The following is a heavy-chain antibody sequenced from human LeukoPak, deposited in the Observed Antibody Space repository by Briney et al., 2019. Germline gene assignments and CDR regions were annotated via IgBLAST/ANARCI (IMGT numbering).Heavy chain of an antibody. CDR3: ARETFGSGSYPDF. J-gene: IGHJ4*02. D-gene: IGHD3-10*01. CDR1: GFAFNTYA. V-gene: IGHV3-33*01. Sequence: GGSLRLSCAASGFAFNTYAMHWVRQAPGQGLEWVPLIWHDGSHKFYSNSVRGQFTISRDNSKNTVSLQMNNLRPEDTAVYYCARETFGSGSYPDFWGQGTLVTVSS. CDR2: IWHDGSHK.